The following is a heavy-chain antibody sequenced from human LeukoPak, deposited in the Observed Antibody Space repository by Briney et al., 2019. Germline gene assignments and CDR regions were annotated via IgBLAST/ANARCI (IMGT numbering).Heavy chain of an antibody. CDR2: ISYIGST. CDR1: ADSFSSHY. V-gene: IGHV4-59*11. CDR3: ARDLVTVTKGFDI. D-gene: IGHD4-17*01. Sequence: SETLSLTCAVSADSFSSHYWTWIRQSPGKGLEWIGYISYIGSTNYNPSLKSRVTISIDTSKNQFSLKLRSVTAADTAVYYCARDLVTVTKGFDIWSQGTMVSVSS. J-gene: IGHJ3*02.